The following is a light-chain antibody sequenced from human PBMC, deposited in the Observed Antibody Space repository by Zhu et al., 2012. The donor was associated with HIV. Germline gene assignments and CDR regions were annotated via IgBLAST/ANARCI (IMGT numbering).Light chain of an antibody. J-gene: IGKJ4*01. CDR1: GSVRSF. CDR2: DAS. Sequence: IVLTQSPATLSLSPGERATVSCRASGSVRSFLAWYQQKPGQAPRLLIYDASKRAAGIPPRFSGSGSGTDFTLTISSLEPEDFALYYCQQRVNWPLTFGGGTKVEIK. V-gene: IGKV3-11*01. CDR3: QQRVNWPLT.